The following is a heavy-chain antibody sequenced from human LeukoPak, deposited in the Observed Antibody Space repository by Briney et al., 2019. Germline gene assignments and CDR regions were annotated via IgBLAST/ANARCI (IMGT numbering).Heavy chain of an antibody. D-gene: IGHD3-9*01. V-gene: IGHV3-74*01. J-gene: IGHJ4*02. CDR3: ARDLDWLLFDY. Sequence: PVGSLRLSCAASGFTFSAYWMHWVRQAPGKGLVWVSRVKYDASTTTYADSVKGRFTISRDNAKNILYLQMNSLRVEDTAVYYCARDLDWLLFDYWGQGTLVTVSS. CDR1: GFTFSAYW. CDR2: VKYDASTT.